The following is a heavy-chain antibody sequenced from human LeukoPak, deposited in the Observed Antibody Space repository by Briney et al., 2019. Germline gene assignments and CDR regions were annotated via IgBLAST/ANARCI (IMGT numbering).Heavy chain of an antibody. J-gene: IGHJ6*03. D-gene: IGHD2-15*01. CDR3: ANVAEGRYFFYYMDV. V-gene: IGHV1-18*01. CDR2: ISAYNGIT. CDR1: TYSDNSFG. Sequence: ASVKVSCKASTYSDNSFGISWVRQAPGQGLEWIGWISAYNGITSYAQKFQGRVTVTTDTSTSTAYMELRSLRADDTAVYYCANVAEGRYFFYYMDVWGKGTTVTVS.